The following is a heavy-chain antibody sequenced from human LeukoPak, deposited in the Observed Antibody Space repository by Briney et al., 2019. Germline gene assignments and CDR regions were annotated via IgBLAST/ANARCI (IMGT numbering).Heavy chain of an antibody. Sequence: GASVKVSCKSSGYTFTSYYIQWVRQAPGQGLEWMGIINPSGGTTTYAQTFQGRVTMTRDMSTSTVYMDLSSLRSEDTAIYYCARAYYYDSSAYYPEAYWGQGTLVTVSS. CDR3: ARAYYYDSSAYYPEAY. D-gene: IGHD3-22*01. CDR2: INPSGGTT. V-gene: IGHV1-46*01. CDR1: GYTFTSYY. J-gene: IGHJ4*02.